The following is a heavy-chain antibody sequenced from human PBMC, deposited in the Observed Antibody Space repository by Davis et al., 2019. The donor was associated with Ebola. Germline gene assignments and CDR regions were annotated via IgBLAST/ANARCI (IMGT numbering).Heavy chain of an antibody. Sequence: GESLKISCAASGFTFSSYWMSWVRQAPGKGLEWVANIKQDGSEKYYVDSVKGRFTIARDNAKNSLYLQMNSLRAEDTAIYYCAKRMAAPGPYFDYWGQGTLVTVSS. D-gene: IGHD6-13*01. CDR2: IKQDGSEK. J-gene: IGHJ4*02. V-gene: IGHV3-7*03. CDR1: GFTFSSYW. CDR3: AKRMAAPGPYFDY.